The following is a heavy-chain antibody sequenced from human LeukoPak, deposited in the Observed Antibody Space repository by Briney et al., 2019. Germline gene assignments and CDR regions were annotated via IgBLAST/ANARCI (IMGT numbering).Heavy chain of an antibody. V-gene: IGHV1-2*02. Sequence: ASVNVSCKASGYTLTGYYIHWVRQAPGQGLEWMGWIKPSSGDTNYAQKYQGRVTLTRDLSRSTAYMDLSRLTSDDTAVYYCARGGDSRWVAVFHHWGQGSLVTVSS. CDR3: ARGGDSRWVAVFHH. J-gene: IGHJ4*02. D-gene: IGHD5-12*01. CDR1: GYTLTGYY. CDR2: IKPSSGDT.